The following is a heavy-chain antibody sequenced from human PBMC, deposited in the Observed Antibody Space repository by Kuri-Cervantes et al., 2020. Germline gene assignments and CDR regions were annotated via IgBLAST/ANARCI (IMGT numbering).Heavy chain of an antibody. D-gene: IGHD5-24*01. CDR2: IDWDDDK. CDR1: GLSLSTSGMC. Sequence: SGPTLVKPTQTLTLTCTFSGLSLSTSGMCVSWIRQPPGKALEWLARIDWDDDKYYSTSLKTRLTISKDTSKNQVVPTMTNMDPVDTATYYCARIRGYSPTHPYYYYGMDVWGQGTTVTVSS. CDR3: ARIRGYSPTHPYYYYGMDV. J-gene: IGHJ6*02. V-gene: IGHV2-70*11.